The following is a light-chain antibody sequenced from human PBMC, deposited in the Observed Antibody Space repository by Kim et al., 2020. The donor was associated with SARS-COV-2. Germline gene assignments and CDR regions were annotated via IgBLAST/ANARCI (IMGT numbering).Light chain of an antibody. CDR1: QSVSSSY. J-gene: IGKJ4*01. Sequence: PGERATLSCRASQSVSSSYLAWYQQKPGQAPRLLIYGASSRATGIPDRFSGSGSGTEFTLTIISLQSEDFAVYYCQQYNDWPPRTFGGGTKVDIK. CDR3: QQYNDWPPRT. V-gene: IGKV3D-15*01. CDR2: GAS.